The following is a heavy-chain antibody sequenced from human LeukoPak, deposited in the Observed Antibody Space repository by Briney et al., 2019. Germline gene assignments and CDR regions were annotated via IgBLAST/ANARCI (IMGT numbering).Heavy chain of an antibody. CDR1: GGSFRGYY. V-gene: IGHV4-34*01. D-gene: IGHD5-18*01. CDR2: INHSGST. Sequence: QSSETLSLTCAVYGGSFRGYYWSWIRQPPGKGLEWIGEINHSGSTNYNPSLKSRVTISVDTSKNQFSLKLSSVTAADTAVYYCAREVYSYGFDYWGQGTLVTVSS. J-gene: IGHJ4*02. CDR3: AREVYSYGFDY.